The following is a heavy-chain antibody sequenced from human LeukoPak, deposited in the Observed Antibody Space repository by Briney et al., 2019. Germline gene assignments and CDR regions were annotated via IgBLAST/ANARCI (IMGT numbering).Heavy chain of an antibody. J-gene: IGHJ4*02. D-gene: IGHD6-13*01. V-gene: IGHV5-51*01. CDR2: IYPGDSDT. CDR3: ARLVGGIAAAGHYFDY. CDR1: GYSFTSNW. Sequence: GESLKISCKGSGYSFTSNWIGWVRQMPGKGLEWMGNIYPGDSDTRYRPSFQGQVTISADRSIITAYLQWSSLKASDTAMYYCARLVGGIAAAGHYFDYWGQGTLVTVSS.